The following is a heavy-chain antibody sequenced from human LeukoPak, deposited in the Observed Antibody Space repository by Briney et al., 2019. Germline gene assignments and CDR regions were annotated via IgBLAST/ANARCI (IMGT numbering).Heavy chain of an antibody. CDR3: ASESYRFLDRFGFDP. CDR2: IYSGGST. Sequence: GGSLRLSCAASGLTVSNNYMKWVRQAPGKGLEWVSLIYSGGSTYYADSVKGRFTISRDNAKNSLYLQMNSLRAEDTAVYYCASESYRFLDRFGFDPWGQGTLVTVSS. J-gene: IGHJ5*02. V-gene: IGHV3-53*01. CDR1: GLTVSNNY. D-gene: IGHD1-26*01.